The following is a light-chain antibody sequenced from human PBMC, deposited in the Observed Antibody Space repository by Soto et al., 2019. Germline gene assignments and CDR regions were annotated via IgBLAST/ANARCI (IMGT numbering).Light chain of an antibody. J-gene: IGLJ2*01. Sequence: SALTQPPSASGSPGQSVTISCTGTSSDVGSYNYVSWYQQHPGKAPKLMIYEVSKRPSGVPDRFSGSTSGNTASLTVAGLQAEDEADYYCSSYAGSNNFVFGGGTKLTVL. CDR1: SSDVGSYNY. CDR2: EVS. CDR3: SSYAGSNNFV. V-gene: IGLV2-8*01.